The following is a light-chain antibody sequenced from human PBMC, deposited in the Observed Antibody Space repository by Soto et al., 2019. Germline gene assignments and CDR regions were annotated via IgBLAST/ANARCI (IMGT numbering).Light chain of an antibody. Sequence: EIVLTQSPGTLSLSPGERATLSCRASQSVSSSYLAWYQQKPGQAPRLLSYGASRRATGIPDRFSGSGSGTDFTLTIRRLDPENFGVYYCQQYVSSQTFGQGTKVEIK. CDR3: QQYVSSQT. CDR1: QSVSSSY. CDR2: GAS. J-gene: IGKJ1*01. V-gene: IGKV3-20*01.